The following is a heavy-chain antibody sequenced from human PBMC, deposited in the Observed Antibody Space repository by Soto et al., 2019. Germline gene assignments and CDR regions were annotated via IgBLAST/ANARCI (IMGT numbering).Heavy chain of an antibody. CDR1: GFTFSSYW. V-gene: IGHV3-7*01. Sequence: GGSLRLSCAASGFTFSSYWMSWVRQAPGKGLEWVANIKQDGSEKYYVDSVKGRFTISRDNAKNSLYLQMNSLRAEDTAVYYCARERGTGPYYYYYMDVWGKGTTVTVS. CDR2: IKQDGSEK. CDR3: ARERGTGPYYYYYMDV. D-gene: IGHD1-1*01. J-gene: IGHJ6*03.